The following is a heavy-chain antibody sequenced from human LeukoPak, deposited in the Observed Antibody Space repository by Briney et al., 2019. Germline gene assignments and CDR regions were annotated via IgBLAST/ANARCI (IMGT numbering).Heavy chain of an antibody. Sequence: PSETLSLTCAVSGDSTSSSTYYWAWIRQAPGKGLEWIGNIYDSGTTHYNPSLKSRVTISGDTSKNQFSLKLNSVTAADTAIYYCATQSRSGSGGSENAFEIWGQGTMVTVSS. D-gene: IGHD5-12*01. CDR2: IYDSGTT. J-gene: IGHJ3*02. V-gene: IGHV4-39*01. CDR1: GDSTSSSTYY. CDR3: ATQSRSGSGGSENAFEI.